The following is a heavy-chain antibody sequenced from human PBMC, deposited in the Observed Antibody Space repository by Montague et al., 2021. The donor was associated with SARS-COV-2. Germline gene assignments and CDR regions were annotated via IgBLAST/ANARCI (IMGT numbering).Heavy chain of an antibody. CDR2: INHSGST. Sequence: SETLSLTCAVYGGSFSGYYWSWIRQPPGKGLEWIGEINHSGSTNYNPSLKSRVTISVDTSKNQFSLKLSSVTAADTAVYYCARDKAEYIVVVPAVPLAYGLDGWGQGTPVTVSS. V-gene: IGHV4-34*01. CDR1: GGSFSGYY. D-gene: IGHD2-2*01. J-gene: IGHJ6*02. CDR3: ARDKAEYIVVVPAVPLAYGLDG.